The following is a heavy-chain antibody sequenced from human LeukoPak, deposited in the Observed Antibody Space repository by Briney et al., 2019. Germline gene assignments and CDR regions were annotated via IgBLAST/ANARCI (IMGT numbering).Heavy chain of an antibody. J-gene: IGHJ4*02. Sequence: ESGPALVKPTQTLTLTCTFSGFSISTSGMRVSWIRQPPGKALEWLARIDWDDDKYYSTSLKTRLTISKDTSKNQVVLTMTNMDPVDTATYYCARTYYYGSGSYYIDYWGQGTPVTVSS. CDR2: IDWDDDK. V-gene: IGHV2-70*04. D-gene: IGHD3-10*01. CDR3: ARTYYYGSGSYYIDY. CDR1: GFSISTSGMR.